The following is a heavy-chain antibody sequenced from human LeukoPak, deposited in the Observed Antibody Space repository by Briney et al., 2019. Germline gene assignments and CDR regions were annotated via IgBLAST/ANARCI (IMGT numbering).Heavy chain of an antibody. CDR1: GGSISSYY. CDR2: IYTNGST. Sequence: SETLSLTCTVSGGSISSYYWSWIRQPAGKGLEWIGRIYTNGSTNYNPSLKSRVTMSVDTSKNQFSLKLSSVTAADTAVYYCALCSGWYRGYYYMDVWGKGTTVTVSS. V-gene: IGHV4-4*07. D-gene: IGHD6-19*01. J-gene: IGHJ6*03. CDR3: ALCSGWYRGYYYMDV.